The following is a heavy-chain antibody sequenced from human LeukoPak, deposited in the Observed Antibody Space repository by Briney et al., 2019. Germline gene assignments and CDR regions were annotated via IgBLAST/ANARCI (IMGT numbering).Heavy chain of an antibody. V-gene: IGHV1-69*04. D-gene: IGHD6-19*01. Sequence: GSSVKVSCKASGGTFSSYAISWVQQAPGQGLEWMGRIIPILGIANYAQKFQGRVTITADKSTSTAYMELSSLRSEDTAVYYCARGYSSGWPTDYWGQGTLVTVSS. J-gene: IGHJ4*02. CDR1: GGTFSSYA. CDR2: IIPILGIA. CDR3: ARGYSSGWPTDY.